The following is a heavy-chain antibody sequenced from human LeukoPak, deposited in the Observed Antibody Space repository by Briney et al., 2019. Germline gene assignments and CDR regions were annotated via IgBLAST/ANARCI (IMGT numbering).Heavy chain of an antibody. CDR2: INPSGGST. CDR3: ARNVQSGFDY. V-gene: IGHV1-46*01. CDR1: GYTFTNFD. D-gene: IGHD3-10*01. Sequence: GASVKVSCKASGYTFTNFDINWVRQAPGQGLEWMGFINPSGGSTSYAQKFQGRVTMTRDMSTSTVYVDLSSLRSEDTAVYYCARNVQSGFDYWGQGTLVTVSS. J-gene: IGHJ4*02.